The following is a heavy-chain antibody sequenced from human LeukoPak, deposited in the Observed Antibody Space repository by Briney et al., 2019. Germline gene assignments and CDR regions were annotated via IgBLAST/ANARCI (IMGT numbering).Heavy chain of an antibody. Sequence: PSEILSLTCAVSGGSISSSSYYWGWIRQPPGKGLEWIGSIYYSGSTYYNPSLKSRVTISVDTSKNQFSLKLSSVTAADTAVYYCARWRSYDSLFDYRGQGTLVTVSS. CDR1: GGSISSSSYY. CDR2: IYYSGST. CDR3: ARWRSYDSLFDY. J-gene: IGHJ4*02. D-gene: IGHD3-22*01. V-gene: IGHV4-39*01.